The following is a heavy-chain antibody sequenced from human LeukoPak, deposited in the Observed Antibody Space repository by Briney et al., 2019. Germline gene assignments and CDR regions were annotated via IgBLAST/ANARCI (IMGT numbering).Heavy chain of an antibody. CDR1: GVSIISSNYY. V-gene: IGHV4-39*01. CDR3: ARRLGSSADGILKYYFDY. D-gene: IGHD6-13*01. CDR2: VFYTGST. J-gene: IGHJ4*02. Sequence: SKTLSLTCTVSGVSIISSNYYWGWFRQPPGKGLEWIASVFYTGSTRHNPSVKSRVTISVDTSKNEFSLNLSSVTAEDTAVYYCARRLGSSADGILKYYFDYWGQGTLVTVSS.